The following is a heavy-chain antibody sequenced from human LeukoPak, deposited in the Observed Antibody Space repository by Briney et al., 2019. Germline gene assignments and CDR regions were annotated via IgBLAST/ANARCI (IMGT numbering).Heavy chain of an antibody. Sequence: PGGSLRLSCAASGFSFSNSWMSWVRQAPGKGLEWVANIKQDGSGKYYVDSLKGRFTISRDNAKNSLYLEMNSLRGEDTAVYYCAGGTPWSANWFDPWGQGTLVTVPS. D-gene: IGHD2-15*01. V-gene: IGHV3-7*04. CDR1: GFSFSNSW. CDR3: AGGTPWSANWFDP. J-gene: IGHJ5*02. CDR2: IKQDGSGK.